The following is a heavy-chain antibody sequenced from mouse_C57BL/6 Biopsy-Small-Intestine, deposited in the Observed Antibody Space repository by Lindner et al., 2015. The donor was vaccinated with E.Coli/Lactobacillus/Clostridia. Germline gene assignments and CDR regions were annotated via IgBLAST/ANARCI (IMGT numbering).Heavy chain of an antibody. CDR1: GYSFTAYN. Sequence: VQLQESGAELVKPGAAVKISCKVSGYSFTAYNINWVKQSLGESLEWIGNVDPNYGSTSYNQKFKGKATLTVDKPSSTAYMQLNSLTSEDSAVYFCARSELFAYWGQGTLVTVSA. CDR3: ARSELFAY. CDR2: VDPNYGST. J-gene: IGHJ3*01. V-gene: IGHV1-39*01.